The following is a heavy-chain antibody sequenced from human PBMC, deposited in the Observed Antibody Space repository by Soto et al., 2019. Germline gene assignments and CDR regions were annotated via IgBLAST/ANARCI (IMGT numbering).Heavy chain of an antibody. D-gene: IGHD3-10*01. CDR2: IYHSGST. V-gene: IGHV4-4*02. J-gene: IGHJ4*02. CDR1: GGSVSSNNW. Sequence: QVQLQESGPGLVKPSGTLSLTCAVSGGSVSSNNWWSWVRQPPGKGMEWIGEIYHSGSTNYNPSLKSRVTISLDKSQTQFSLRLSTVTAGDSAVYFCASGGGGGEYWGQGTLVTVSS. CDR3: ASGGGGGEY.